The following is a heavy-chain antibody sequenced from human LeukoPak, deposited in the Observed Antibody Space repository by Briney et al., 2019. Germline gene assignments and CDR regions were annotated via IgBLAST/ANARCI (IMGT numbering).Heavy chain of an antibody. CDR2: IYYSGST. D-gene: IGHD5/OR15-5a*01. CDR1: GGSISSYY. V-gene: IGHV4-59*01. Sequence: TPSETLSLTCAVSGGSISSYYWSWIRQPPGKGLEWIGYIYYSGSTNYNPSLQSRVTISVDTSKNQFSLKLSSVTAADTAVYYCARDSDSVHSPFNYWGQGTLVTVSS. CDR3: ARDSDSVHSPFNY. J-gene: IGHJ4*02.